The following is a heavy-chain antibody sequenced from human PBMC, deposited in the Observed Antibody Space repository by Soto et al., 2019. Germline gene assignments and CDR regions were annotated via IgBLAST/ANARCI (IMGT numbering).Heavy chain of an antibody. CDR1: GFTFNDFY. D-gene: IGHD2-21*02. CDR2: INNRGDDI. Sequence: QLQLVESGGGLVKPGGSLRLSCAASGFTFNDFYMIWFRQAPGRGLEWLAYINNRGDDIYYADSVRGRFTISRDNGKNSLYLQMNSLSVEDTALYFCARDMSYGDFGRTWFDPWGQGTPVTVSA. J-gene: IGHJ5*02. CDR3: ARDMSYGDFGRTWFDP. V-gene: IGHV3-11*01.